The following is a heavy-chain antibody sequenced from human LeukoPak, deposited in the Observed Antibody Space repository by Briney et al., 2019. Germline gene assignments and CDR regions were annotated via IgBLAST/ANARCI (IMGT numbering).Heavy chain of an antibody. D-gene: IGHD6-19*01. CDR3: ARDRGIAVAGRDY. CDR2: INHSGST. V-gene: IGHV4-34*01. Sequence: SETLSLTCAVYGGSFSGYYWSWIRQPPGKGLEWIGEINHSGSTNYNPSLKSRVTISVDTSKNQFSLKLSSVTAADTAVYYCARDRGIAVAGRDYWGQGTLVTVSS. J-gene: IGHJ4*02. CDR1: GGSFSGYY.